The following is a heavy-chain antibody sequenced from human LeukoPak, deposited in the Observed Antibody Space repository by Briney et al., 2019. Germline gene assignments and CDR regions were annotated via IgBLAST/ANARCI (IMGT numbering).Heavy chain of an antibody. CDR1: GFTFSSYA. J-gene: IGHJ4*02. V-gene: IGHV3-23*01. CDR2: ISGSGGST. Sequence: GGSLRLSCAASGFTFSSYAMSWVRQAPGKGLEWVSAISGSGGSTYYADSVKGRSTISRDNSKNTLYLQMNSLRAEDTAVYYCAKSGVLRYFDWLLVDYWGQGTLVTVSS. CDR3: AKSGVLRYFDWLLVDY. D-gene: IGHD3-9*01.